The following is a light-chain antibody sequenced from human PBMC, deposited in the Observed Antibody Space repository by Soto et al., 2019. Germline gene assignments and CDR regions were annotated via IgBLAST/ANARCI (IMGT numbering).Light chain of an antibody. CDR2: TNN. CDR1: SSNIGSYN. J-gene: IGLJ2*01. Sequence: QSVLTQPPSASGTPGQRVTISCSGSSSNIGSYNVNWYQQLPGTAPKLLIYTNNQRPSGVPDRFSGSKSGTSASLAISGLQSEDEADYYCAAWDYSLNGVLFGGGTKLTVL. CDR3: AAWDYSLNGVL. V-gene: IGLV1-44*01.